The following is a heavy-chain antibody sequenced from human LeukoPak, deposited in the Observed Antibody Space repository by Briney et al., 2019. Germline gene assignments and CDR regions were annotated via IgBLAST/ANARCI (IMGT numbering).Heavy chain of an antibody. CDR3: AREGYYGSGSYSIHWFDP. D-gene: IGHD3-10*01. V-gene: IGHV4-61*10. CDR1: GGSISSGGSY. Sequence: SETLSLTCTVSGGSISSGGSYWSWIRQPAGKGLEWIGRIHYSGSTNYNPSLKSRVTISVDTSKSQFSLKLSSVTAADTAVYYCAREGYYGSGSYSIHWFDPWGQGTLVTVSS. J-gene: IGHJ5*02. CDR2: IHYSGST.